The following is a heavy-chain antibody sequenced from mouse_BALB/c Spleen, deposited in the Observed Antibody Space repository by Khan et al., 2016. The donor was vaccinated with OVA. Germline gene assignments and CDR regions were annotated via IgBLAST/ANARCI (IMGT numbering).Heavy chain of an antibody. CDR2: ISSGGSYT. CDR3: ARTPGYYGSNYFDY. V-gene: IGHV5-9-3*01. J-gene: IGHJ2*01. D-gene: IGHD1-1*01. Sequence: EVQLQESGGGLVKPGGSLKFSCAASEFTFSNYGMSWVRQTPEKRLEWVATISSGGSYTYYPDSVKGRFTISRDNANNTLYLKMSSLRSEDTAMYYCARTPGYYGSNYFDYWGQGTTLTVSS. CDR1: EFTFSNYG.